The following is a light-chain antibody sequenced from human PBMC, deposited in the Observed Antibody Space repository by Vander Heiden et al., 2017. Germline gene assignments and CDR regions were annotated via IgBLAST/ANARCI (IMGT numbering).Light chain of an antibody. V-gene: IGKV1-8*01. CDR1: QGISSY. Sequence: AIRMTQSPSSFSASTGDRVTITCRASQGISSYLAWYQQKPGKAPKLLIYAAPTLQSGVPSRFSGSGSGTDFTLTISCLQSEDFATYYCLQYYSYPRTFGQGTKVEIK. J-gene: IGKJ1*01. CDR2: AAP. CDR3: LQYYSYPRT.